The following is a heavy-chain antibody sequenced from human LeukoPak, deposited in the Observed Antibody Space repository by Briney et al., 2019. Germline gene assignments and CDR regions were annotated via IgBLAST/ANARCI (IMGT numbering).Heavy chain of an antibody. CDR2: IRSDGSDT. Sequence: GGSLRLSCAASGFTFSDTWMHWVRQAPGEGLVWVSRIRSDGSDTRYAESVKGRFTISRDNAKNTLYLQMNSLRAEDTAVYYCARDHYYDSSGYLDYWGQGTLVTVSS. D-gene: IGHD3-22*01. V-gene: IGHV3-74*01. CDR3: ARDHYYDSSGYLDY. J-gene: IGHJ4*02. CDR1: GFTFSDTW.